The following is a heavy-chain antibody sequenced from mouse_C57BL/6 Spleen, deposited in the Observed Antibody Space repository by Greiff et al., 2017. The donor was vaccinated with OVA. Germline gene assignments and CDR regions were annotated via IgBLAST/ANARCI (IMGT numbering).Heavy chain of an antibody. V-gene: IGHV1-69*01. CDR1: GYTFTSYW. CDR3: ARGYYGSSSPYYFDY. CDR2: IDPSDSYT. Sequence: QVQLQQPGAELVMPGASVKLSCKASGYTFTSYWMHWVKQRPGQGLEWIGEIDPSDSYTNYNQKFKGKSTLTVDKSSSTAYMQLSSLTSEDSAVYDGARGYYGSSSPYYFDYWGQGTTLTVSS. J-gene: IGHJ2*01. D-gene: IGHD1-1*01.